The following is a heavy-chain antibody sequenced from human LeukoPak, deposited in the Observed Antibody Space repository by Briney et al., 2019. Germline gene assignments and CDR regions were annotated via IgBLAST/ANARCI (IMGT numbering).Heavy chain of an antibody. Sequence: PSETLSLTCAVYGGSFSGYYWSWIRQPPGKGLEWIGEINHSGSTNYNPSLKSRVTISVDTSKNQFSLKLSSVTAADTAVYYCARQGSGSHYYVDPWGQGTLVTVSS. D-gene: IGHD1-26*01. J-gene: IGHJ5*02. CDR3: ARQGSGSHYYVDP. CDR1: GGSFSGYY. CDR2: INHSGST. V-gene: IGHV4-34*01.